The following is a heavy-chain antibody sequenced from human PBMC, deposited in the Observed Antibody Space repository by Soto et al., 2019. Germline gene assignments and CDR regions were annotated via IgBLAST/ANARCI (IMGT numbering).Heavy chain of an antibody. CDR1: GYTFTGYY. Sequence: QVQLVQSGAEVKKPGASVKVSCKASGYTFTGYYMHWVRQAPGQGLEWMGWINPNSGGTNYAQKFQGWVTMTRDTSISTAYMELSRLRSDDTAVYYCARDRIAAAGMSATYYYYGMDVWGQGTTVTVSS. CDR3: ARDRIAAAGMSATYYYYGMDV. D-gene: IGHD6-13*01. J-gene: IGHJ6*02. V-gene: IGHV1-2*04. CDR2: INPNSGGT.